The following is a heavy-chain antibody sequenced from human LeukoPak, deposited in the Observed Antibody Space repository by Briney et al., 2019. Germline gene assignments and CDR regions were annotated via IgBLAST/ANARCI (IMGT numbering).Heavy chain of an antibody. CDR1: GFTFSSYG. Sequence: GGSLRLTCAASGFTFSSYGMHWVRQAPGKGLEWVAVISYDGSNKYYADSVKGRFTISRDNSKNTLYLQMNSLRAEDTAVYYCAKDHIAAAGTLQHWGQGTLVTVSS. CDR3: AKDHIAAAGTLQH. J-gene: IGHJ1*01. CDR2: ISYDGSNK. V-gene: IGHV3-30*18. D-gene: IGHD6-13*01.